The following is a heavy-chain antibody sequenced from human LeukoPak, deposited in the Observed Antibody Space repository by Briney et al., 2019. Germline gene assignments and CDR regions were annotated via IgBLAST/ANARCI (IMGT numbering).Heavy chain of an antibody. Sequence: QPGRSLRLSCAASGCTFSSHGMHWVRQAPGKGLEWVAVISYDGSNKYYADSVKGRFTVSRDNAKNTLYLQMNSLRPEDTAVYYCAKDRYCSSADCYGGFDYWGQGTLVTVSS. J-gene: IGHJ4*02. D-gene: IGHD2-2*01. CDR1: GCTFSSHG. CDR2: ISYDGSNK. CDR3: AKDRYCSSADCYGGFDY. V-gene: IGHV3-30*18.